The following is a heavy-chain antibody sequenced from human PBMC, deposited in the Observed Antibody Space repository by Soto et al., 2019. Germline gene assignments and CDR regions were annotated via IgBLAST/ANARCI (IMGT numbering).Heavy chain of an antibody. J-gene: IGHJ4*01. V-gene: IGHV3-15*07. CDR3: TTDSYITVTPVRLDY. CDR2: VKSKRHGGTT. Sequence: EVQLVESGGGLVKPGGSLTLSCAASGFTFSNAWINWVRQAPGKGLEWVGRVKSKRHGGTTDFAASVKGRFAISRDCLISMAFMRMNSLKIEDTAVYYCTTDSYITVTPVRLDYWGHGTLVTVSS. D-gene: IGHD4-4*01. CDR1: GFTFSNAW.